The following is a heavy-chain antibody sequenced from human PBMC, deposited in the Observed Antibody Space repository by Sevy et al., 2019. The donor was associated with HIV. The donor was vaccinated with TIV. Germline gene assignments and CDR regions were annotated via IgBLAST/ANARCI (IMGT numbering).Heavy chain of an antibody. D-gene: IGHD6-13*01. Sequence: GGSLRLSCAASGFTFSSYDMSWVRQAPGKGLEWVSGISPTGGTTHYVESVKGRFIISRDNSKKTLFLQMNSLRAEETALYYGAKDLEQQLGPDYWGQGTQVTVSS. V-gene: IGHV3-23*01. CDR2: ISPTGGTT. J-gene: IGHJ4*02. CDR1: GFTFSSYD. CDR3: AKDLEQQLGPDY.